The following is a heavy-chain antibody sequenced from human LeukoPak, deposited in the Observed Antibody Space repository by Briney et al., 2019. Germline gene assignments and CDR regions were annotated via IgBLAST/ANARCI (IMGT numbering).Heavy chain of an antibody. V-gene: IGHV3-30*02. Sequence: SCKASGYTFTSYYMHWVRQAPGKGLEWVAFIRYDGSNKYYADSVKGRFTISRDNSKNTLYLQMNSLRAEDTAVYYCAKATYDSSGHNWFDPWGQGTLVTVSS. CDR2: IRYDGSNK. J-gene: IGHJ5*02. CDR3: AKATYDSSGHNWFDP. CDR1: GYTFTSYY. D-gene: IGHD3-22*01.